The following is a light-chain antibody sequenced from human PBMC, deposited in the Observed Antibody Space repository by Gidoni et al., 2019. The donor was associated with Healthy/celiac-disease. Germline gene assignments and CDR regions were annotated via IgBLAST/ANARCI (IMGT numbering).Light chain of an antibody. CDR1: SSDVGGYNY. CDR3: SSYTSSSTLV. V-gene: IGLV2-14*03. Sequence: QSALTQPASVSGYPGQSITISCTGTSSDVGGYNYVSWYQQHPGKAPKLMIYDVSNRHSGVSNRFSGSKSGNTASLTISGLQAEDEADYYCSSYTSSSTLVFGTGTKVTVL. CDR2: DVS. J-gene: IGLJ1*01.